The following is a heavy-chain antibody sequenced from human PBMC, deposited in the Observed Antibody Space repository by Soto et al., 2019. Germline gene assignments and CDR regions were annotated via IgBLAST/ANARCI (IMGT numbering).Heavy chain of an antibody. CDR3: RVWDGDASFYYYYGMDV. J-gene: IGHJ6*02. CDR1: GGSISSRSYY. D-gene: IGHD4-17*01. V-gene: IGHV4-39*01. Sequence: QLQLQESGPGLVKPSETLSLTCTVSGGSISSRSYYWGWIRQPPGKGLEWIGSIYYSGSTYYNPSLNRRVTISVDTSKHQFSLKLSSVIAADTAVYYCRVWDGDASFYYYYGMDVWGQGTTVTVSS. CDR2: IYYSGST.